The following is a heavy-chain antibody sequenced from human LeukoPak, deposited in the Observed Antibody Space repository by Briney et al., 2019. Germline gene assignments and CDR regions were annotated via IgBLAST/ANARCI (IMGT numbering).Heavy chain of an antibody. V-gene: IGHV4-59*12. J-gene: IGHJ5*02. CDR2: IYHSGST. CDR3: ARRHCSGGSCYDPGAWWFDP. CDR1: GGSMSTYY. D-gene: IGHD2-15*01. Sequence: SETLSLTCTVSGGSMSTYYWSWIRQSPGKGLEWIGYIYHSGSTYYNPSLKSRVTISVDRSKNQFSLKLSSVTAADTAVYYCARRHCSGGSCYDPGAWWFDPWGQGTLVTVSS.